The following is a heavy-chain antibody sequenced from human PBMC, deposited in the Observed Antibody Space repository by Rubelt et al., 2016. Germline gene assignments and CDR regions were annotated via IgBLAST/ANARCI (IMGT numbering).Heavy chain of an antibody. Sequence: GLEWVSYISATGTTVYYADSVKGRFTIARDNAKNSLYLQMNSLRAEDTAVYYCAREEVDDSSGYYYYFDYWGQGTLVTVSS. CDR3: AREEVDDSSGYYYYFDY. J-gene: IGHJ4*02. V-gene: IGHV3-48*01. CDR2: ISATGTTV. D-gene: IGHD3-22*01.